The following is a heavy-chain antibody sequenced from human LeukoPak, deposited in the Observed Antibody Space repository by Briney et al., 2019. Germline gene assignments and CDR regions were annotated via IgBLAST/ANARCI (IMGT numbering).Heavy chain of an antibody. V-gene: IGHV3-7*03. CDR2: IKQDGSEK. CDR3: ARDMVVRIAAAGPNYYYYYGMDV. Sequence: GGSLRLSCAASGFTFSSYWMSWVRQAPGKGLEWVANIKQDGSEKYYVDSVKGRFTISRDNDKNSLYLQMNSLRAEDTAVYYCARDMVVRIAAAGPNYYYYYGMDVWGQGTTVTVSS. D-gene: IGHD6-13*01. CDR1: GFTFSSYW. J-gene: IGHJ6*02.